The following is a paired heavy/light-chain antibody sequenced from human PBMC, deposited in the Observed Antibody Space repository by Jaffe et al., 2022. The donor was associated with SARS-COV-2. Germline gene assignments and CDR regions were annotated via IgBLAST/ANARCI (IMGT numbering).Heavy chain of an antibody. CDR2: ISGSDGYT. J-gene: IGHJ4*02. V-gene: IGHV3-23*01. Sequence: EVQLLESGGGLVQPGGSLRLSCAASGFTFSTYAMTWVRQAPGKGLEWVSVISGSDGYTFYADSVKGRFTISRDNSQNMLYLQMNSLRAEDTAVYYCAKGPRSGWYPYSFDSWGQGSLVAVSS. D-gene: IGHD6-19*01. CDR3: AKGPRSGWYPYSFDS. CDR1: GFTFSTYA.
Light chain of an antibody. V-gene: IGLV2-8*01. CDR2: EVT. CDR1: SSDVGGYNY. CDR3: SSYAGSNNVV. Sequence: QSALTQPPSASGSPGQSVTISCTGTSSDVGGYNYVSWYQQHPGKAPKVMIYEVTKRPSGVPDRFSGSKSGNTASLTVSGLQAEDEADYYCSSYAGSNNVVFGGGTKLTVL. J-gene: IGLJ3*02.